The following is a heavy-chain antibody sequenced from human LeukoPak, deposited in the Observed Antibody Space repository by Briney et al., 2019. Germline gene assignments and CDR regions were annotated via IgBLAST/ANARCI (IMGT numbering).Heavy chain of an antibody. Sequence: PGGSLRLSCAASGFTFSSYAMNWVRQAPGKGLEWVSCISSTGRTKYYADSVRGRLTISRDNAKNSLHLQMNSLRAEDTAVYYCARTDSDTLTEDYYGMDVWGKGTTVTVSS. D-gene: IGHD5-18*01. J-gene: IGHJ6*04. CDR2: ISSTGRTK. CDR3: ARTDSDTLTEDYYGMDV. V-gene: IGHV3-48*03. CDR1: GFTFSSYA.